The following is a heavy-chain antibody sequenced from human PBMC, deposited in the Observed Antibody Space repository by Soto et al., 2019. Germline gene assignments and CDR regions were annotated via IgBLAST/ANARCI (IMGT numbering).Heavy chain of an antibody. CDR1: GFNFRNSP. Sequence: PGGSLRLSCAASGFNFRNSPMNWVRQAPGKGLEWVALMSYDGSNEYYADSVKGRFTISRDNSKNTLYLQMNSLRAEDTAVYYCAKDGSHNFDYWGQGTLVTVSS. CDR2: MSYDGSNE. D-gene: IGHD1-26*01. CDR3: AKDGSHNFDY. V-gene: IGHV3-30*18. J-gene: IGHJ4*02.